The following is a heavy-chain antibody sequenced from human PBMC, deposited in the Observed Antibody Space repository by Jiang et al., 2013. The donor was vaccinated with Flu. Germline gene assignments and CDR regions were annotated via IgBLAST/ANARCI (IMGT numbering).Heavy chain of an antibody. Sequence: VQLLESGGGLVQPGGSLRLSCVASGFTFSSYAMSWVRQAPGKGLEWVSGISTAGGGTYYADSVKGRFTISRDNSQNALYLQMNSLRAEDTAVYYCAKVKVNRWEFDHWGQGTLVTVST. CDR3: AKVKVNRWEFDH. D-gene: IGHD1-26*01. V-gene: IGHV3-23*01. J-gene: IGHJ4*02. CDR2: ISTAGGGT. CDR1: GFTFSSYA.